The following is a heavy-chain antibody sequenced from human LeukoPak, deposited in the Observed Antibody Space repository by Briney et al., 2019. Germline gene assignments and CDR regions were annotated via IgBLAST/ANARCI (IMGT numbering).Heavy chain of an antibody. CDR1: GFTFSSYA. CDR3: ARGPGYGSGSYYFDY. V-gene: IGHV3-30-3*01. D-gene: IGHD3-10*01. J-gene: IGHJ4*02. CDR2: ISYDGSNK. Sequence: PGGSLRLSCAASGFTFSSYAMHWVRQAPGKGLEWVAVISYDGSNKYYADSVKGRFTISRDNSKNTLYLQMNSLRAEDTAVYYCARGPGYGSGSYYFDYWGQGTLVTVSS.